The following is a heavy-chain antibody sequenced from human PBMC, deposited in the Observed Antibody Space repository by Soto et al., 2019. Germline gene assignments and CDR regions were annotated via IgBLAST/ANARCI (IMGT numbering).Heavy chain of an antibody. CDR1: GFTFSDHY. D-gene: IGHD3-22*01. CDR3: AREGITMIVVASHWGAFDI. Sequence: HLGGSLRLSCAASGFTFSDHYMDWVRQAPGKGLEWVGRTRNKANSYTTEYAASVKGRFTISRDDSKNSLYLQMNSLKTEDTAVYYCAREGITMIVVASHWGAFDIWGQGTMVTVSS. V-gene: IGHV3-72*01. J-gene: IGHJ3*02. CDR2: TRNKANSYTT.